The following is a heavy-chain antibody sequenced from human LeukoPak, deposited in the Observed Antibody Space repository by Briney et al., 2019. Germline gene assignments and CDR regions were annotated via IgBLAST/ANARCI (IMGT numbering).Heavy chain of an antibody. J-gene: IGHJ5*02. CDR2: IYTSGST. CDR3: AREFYDSSGYNWFDP. CDR1: GGSISSYY. V-gene: IGHV4-4*07. D-gene: IGHD3-22*01. Sequence: SETLSLTCTVSGGSISSYYWSWIRQPAGKGLEWIGRIYTSGSTNYNPSLKSRVTMSVDTPKNQVSPKLSSVTAADTAVYYCAREFYDSSGYNWFDPWGQGTLVTVSS.